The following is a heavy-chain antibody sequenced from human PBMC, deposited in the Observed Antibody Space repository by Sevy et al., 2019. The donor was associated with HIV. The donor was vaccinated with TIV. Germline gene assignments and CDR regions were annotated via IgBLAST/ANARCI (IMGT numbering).Heavy chain of an antibody. Sequence: GGSLRLSCAASGFTFSNYSMSWVRQPPGKGLEWVSTLSFGCGEINYADSVKGRFTISRDNSKSSVYLQMNNLSPEDTAVYYCAREGCTKPHDYWGQGTLVTVSS. V-gene: IGHV3-23*01. CDR2: LSFGCGEI. CDR3: AREGCTKPHDY. D-gene: IGHD2-8*01. CDR1: GFTFSNYS. J-gene: IGHJ4*02.